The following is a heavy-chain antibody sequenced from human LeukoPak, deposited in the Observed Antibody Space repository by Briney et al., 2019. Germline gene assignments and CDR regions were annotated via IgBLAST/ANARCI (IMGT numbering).Heavy chain of an antibody. Sequence: PGGSLRLSCVASGFIFSNYGMHWVRQAPGKGLEWVAFIRYDGTNKYYADSVKGRFTISRDKSQNTLYLQMNSLRAEDTAVYYCAKVQGGNDCYSCPDYWGQGTLVTVSS. D-gene: IGHD2-21*02. J-gene: IGHJ4*02. CDR3: AKVQGGNDCYSCPDY. CDR1: GFIFSNYG. CDR2: IRYDGTNK. V-gene: IGHV3-30*02.